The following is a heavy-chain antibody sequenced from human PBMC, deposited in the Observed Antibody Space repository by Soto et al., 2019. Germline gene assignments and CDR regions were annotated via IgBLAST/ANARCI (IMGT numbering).Heavy chain of an antibody. CDR3: ARDRGRNYNILTGYWRPDAFAI. J-gene: IGHJ3*02. V-gene: IGHV4-59*01. D-gene: IGHD3-9*01. CDR1: GGCSCRWY. Sequence: ETLSVECTVGGGCSCRWYRCWKQQHPGKGLEWIGYIYYSGSTNYNPSLKSRVTISVDTSKNQFSLKLSSVTAADTAVYYCARDRGRNYNILTGYWRPDAFAIWGQGTMVTVS. CDR2: IYYSGST.